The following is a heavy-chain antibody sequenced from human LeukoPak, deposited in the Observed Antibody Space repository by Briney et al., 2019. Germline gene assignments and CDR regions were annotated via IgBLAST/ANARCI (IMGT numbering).Heavy chain of an antibody. Sequence: ASVKVSCKVSGYTLTELSMHWVRQAPGKGLEWMGGFDPEDGETIYAQKFQGRVTMTEDTSTDTAYMELSSLRSEDTDVYYCATHRRPYHTYYYDSSGYYDYWGQGTLVAVSS. CDR3: ATHRRPYHTYYYDSSGYYDY. J-gene: IGHJ4*02. D-gene: IGHD3-22*01. V-gene: IGHV1-24*01. CDR2: FDPEDGET. CDR1: GYTLTELS.